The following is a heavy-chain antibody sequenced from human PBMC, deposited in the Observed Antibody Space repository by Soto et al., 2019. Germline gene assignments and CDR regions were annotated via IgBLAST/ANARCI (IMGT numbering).Heavy chain of an antibody. J-gene: IGHJ3*02. CDR3: ARGLYSSGWYWYAFDI. CDR1: GYTFTSYD. CDR2: MNPNSGNT. D-gene: IGHD6-19*01. V-gene: IGHV1-8*01. Sequence: ASVKVSCKASGYTFTSYDINWVRQATGQGLEWMGWMNPNSGNTGYAQKFQGRVTMTRNTSISTAYMELSSLRSEDTALYHCARGLYSSGWYWYAFDIWGQGTMVTVSS.